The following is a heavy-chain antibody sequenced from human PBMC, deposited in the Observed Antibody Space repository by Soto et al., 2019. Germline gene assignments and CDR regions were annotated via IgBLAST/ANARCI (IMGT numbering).Heavy chain of an antibody. CDR3: ARANIVATHLGDGMDV. V-gene: IGHV1-46*01. D-gene: IGHD5-12*01. CDR2: INPSGGST. J-gene: IGHJ6*02. Sequence: ASVKVSCKASGYTFTSYYMHWVRQAPGQGLEWMGIINPSGGSTSYAQKFQGRVTMTRDTSTSTVYMELSSLRSEDTAVYYCARANIVATHLGDGMDVWGQGTTVTVSS. CDR1: GYTFTSYY.